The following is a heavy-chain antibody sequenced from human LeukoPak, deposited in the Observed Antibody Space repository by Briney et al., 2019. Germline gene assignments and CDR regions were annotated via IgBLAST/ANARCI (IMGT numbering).Heavy chain of an antibody. CDR2: IYYSGST. CDR1: GGSISSGDYY. CDR3: ARELDDSSGSDAFDI. D-gene: IGHD3-22*01. J-gene: IGHJ3*02. Sequence: SQTLSLTCTVSGGSISSGDYYWSWIRQPPGTGLEWIGYIYYSGSTYYNPSLKSRVTISVDTSKNQFSLKLSSVTAADTAVYYCARELDDSSGSDAFDIWGQGTMVTVSS. V-gene: IGHV4-30-4*08.